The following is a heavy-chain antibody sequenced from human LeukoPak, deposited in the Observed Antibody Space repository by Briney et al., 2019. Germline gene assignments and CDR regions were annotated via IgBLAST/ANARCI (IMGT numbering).Heavy chain of an antibody. D-gene: IGHD4-17*01. CDR1: GFTFSGFW. CDR2: INEDGSEK. Sequence: GXSLRLSCLPSGFTFSGFWMRWVRQSRGKGGEWVANINEDGSEKYYVDSVKGRFTISRDNAKNSLYVKMNSLRDEDTAVYYCRSGHYEGAAWGQGTLVTVSS. CDR3: RSGHYEGAA. J-gene: IGHJ5*02. V-gene: IGHV3-7*01.